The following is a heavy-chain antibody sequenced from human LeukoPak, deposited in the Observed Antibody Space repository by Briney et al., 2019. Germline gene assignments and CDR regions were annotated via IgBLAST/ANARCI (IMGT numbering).Heavy chain of an antibody. D-gene: IGHD3-22*01. Sequence: GGSLRLSCAASGFTFSSYWMHWVRQPPGEGLVWVSRIYSDGSSTSYADSVKGRFTISRDNAKNTLYLQMNSLRAEDTAVYYCARVPGENYDSSGYYVYWGQGTLVTVSS. J-gene: IGHJ4*02. V-gene: IGHV3-74*01. CDR2: IYSDGSST. CDR3: ARVPGENYDSSGYYVY. CDR1: GFTFSSYW.